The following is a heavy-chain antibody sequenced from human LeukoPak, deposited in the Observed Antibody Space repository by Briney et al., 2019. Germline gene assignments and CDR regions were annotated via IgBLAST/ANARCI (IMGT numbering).Heavy chain of an antibody. CDR3: ARDREGHCSSTSCYPSNWFDP. V-gene: IGHV1-69*06. CDR1: GGTFSSYA. Sequence: SVKVSCKASGGTFSSYAISWVRQAPGQGLESMGGIIPIFGTANYAQKFQGRVTITADKSTSTAYMELSSLRSEDTAVYYCARDREGHCSSTSCYPSNWFDPWGQGTLVTVSS. J-gene: IGHJ5*02. CDR2: IIPIFGTA. D-gene: IGHD2-2*01.